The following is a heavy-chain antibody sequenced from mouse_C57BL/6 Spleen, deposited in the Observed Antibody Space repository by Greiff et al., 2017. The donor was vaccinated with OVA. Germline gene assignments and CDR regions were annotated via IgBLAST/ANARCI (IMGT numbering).Heavy chain of an antibody. V-gene: IGHV1-69*01. J-gene: IGHJ3*01. CDR2: IDPSDSYT. CDR3: ARIYYDYDEAWFAY. CDR1: GYTFTSYW. Sequence: QVQLKQSGAELMKPGASVKLSCKATGYTFTSYWMHWVKQRPGQGLEWIGEIDPSDSYTNYNQKFKGKFTLTVDKSSSTAYMQLSSLTSEDSAVYYCARIYYDYDEAWFAYWGQGTLVTVSA. D-gene: IGHD2-4*01.